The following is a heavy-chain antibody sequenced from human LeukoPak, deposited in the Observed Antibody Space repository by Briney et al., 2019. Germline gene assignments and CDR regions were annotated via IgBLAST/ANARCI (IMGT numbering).Heavy chain of an antibody. CDR3: ARGLIAAAGIGCFGGFYNY. D-gene: IGHD6-13*01. CDR1: GGSFSGYY. J-gene: IGHJ4*02. CDR2: INHSGST. Sequence: PSETLSLTCAVYGGSFSGYYWSWIRQPPGKGLEWIGEINHSGSTNYNPSLKSRVTISVDTSKNQFSLKLSSVTAADTAVYYCARGLIAAAGIGCFGGFYNYWGQGTLVTVSS. V-gene: IGHV4-34*01.